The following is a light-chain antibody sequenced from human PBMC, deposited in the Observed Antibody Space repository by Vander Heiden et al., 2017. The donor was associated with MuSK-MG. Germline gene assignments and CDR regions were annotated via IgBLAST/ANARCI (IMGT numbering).Light chain of an antibody. V-gene: IGKV3-11*01. J-gene: IGKJ4*01. CDR2: DAS. Sequence: EIVLTQSPATLSLSPGERATLSCRASQSVSSYLVWYQQKPGQAPRLLMYDASSRATGVPARFSGSGSGTDFTLTISSREPEDFAVYYCRQRSNWPPTVGGGTKVEIK. CDR3: RQRSNWPPT. CDR1: QSVSSY.